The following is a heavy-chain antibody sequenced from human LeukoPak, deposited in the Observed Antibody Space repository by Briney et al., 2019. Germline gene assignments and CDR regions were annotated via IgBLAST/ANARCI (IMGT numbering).Heavy chain of an antibody. CDR3: ARRNAMDV. CDR1: GFTFSNYW. J-gene: IGHJ6*02. V-gene: IGHV3-7*03. Sequence: GGSLRLSCAASGFTFSNYWLTWVRQAPGKGLEWVANINRDGSERYYVDSVKGRFTISRDDAKSSLYLQMNSLRAEDTAVYYCARRNAMDVWGQGTTVIVFS. CDR2: INRDGSER.